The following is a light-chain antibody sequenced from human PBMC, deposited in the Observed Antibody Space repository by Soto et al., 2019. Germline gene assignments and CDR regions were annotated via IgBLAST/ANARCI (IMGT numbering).Light chain of an antibody. CDR3: QQYASSPLT. V-gene: IGKV3-20*01. Sequence: EIVLTQSPGTLSVSPGERATLSCRASQSVGRNYLAWYQQKPGQAPRLLIYGAYSRATGIPDRFIGSGSGTDFTLTIIRLEPEDFAVYYCQQYASSPLTFGGGTKVE. CDR2: GAY. CDR1: QSVGRNY. J-gene: IGKJ4*01.